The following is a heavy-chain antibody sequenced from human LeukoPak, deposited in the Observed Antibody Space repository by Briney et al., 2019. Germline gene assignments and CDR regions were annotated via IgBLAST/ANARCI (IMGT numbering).Heavy chain of an antibody. Sequence: SXYTFTDYYTHWVQQAPGKGVEGMGLVDPEDGETVYAEKFQGRVTITGDRSKEKDYMELSSLRSEDTAVYYCATLSSGSLVPYYFDYWGQGTLVTVSS. CDR3: ATLSSGSLVPYYFDY. V-gene: IGHV1-69-2*01. CDR1: XYTFTDYY. D-gene: IGHD1-26*01. CDR2: VDPEDGET. J-gene: IGHJ4*02.